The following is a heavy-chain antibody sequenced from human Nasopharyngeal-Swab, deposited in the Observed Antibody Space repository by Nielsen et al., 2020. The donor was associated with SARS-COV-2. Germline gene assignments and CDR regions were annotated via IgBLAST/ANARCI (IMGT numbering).Heavy chain of an antibody. V-gene: IGHV4-34*01. D-gene: IGHD4-17*01. Sequence: SETLSLTCAVYGGSFSGYYWSWIRQPPGKGLEWIGEINHSGSTNYNPSLKSRVTISVDKSKNQFSLKLSSVTAADTAVYYCARSYGDYGGDAFYYYYYGMDVWGQGTTVTVSS. CDR1: GGSFSGYY. CDR3: ARSYGDYGGDAFYYYYYGMDV. CDR2: INHSGST. J-gene: IGHJ6*02.